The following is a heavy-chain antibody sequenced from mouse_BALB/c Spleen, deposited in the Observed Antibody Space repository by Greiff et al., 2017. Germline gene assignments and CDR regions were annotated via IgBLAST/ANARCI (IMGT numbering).Heavy chain of an antibody. CDR3: ARLITTSYWYFDV. CDR2: ISTYYGDA. V-gene: IGHV1S137*01. CDR1: GYTFTDYA. J-gene: IGHJ1*01. Sequence: QVQLKESGAELVRPGVSVKISCKGSGYTFTDYAMHWVKQSHAKSLEWIGVISTYYGDASYNQKFKGKATMTVDKSSSTAYMELARLTSEDSAIYYCARLITTSYWYFDVWGAGTTVTVSS. D-gene: IGHD2-4*01.